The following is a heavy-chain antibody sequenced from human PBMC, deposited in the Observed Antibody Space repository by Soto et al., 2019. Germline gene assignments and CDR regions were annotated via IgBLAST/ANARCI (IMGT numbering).Heavy chain of an antibody. J-gene: IGHJ4*02. V-gene: IGHV3-33*01. Sequence: GGSLRLSCAASGFTFSSYGMHWVRQAPGKGLEWVAVIWYDGSNKYYADSVKGRFTISRDNSKNTLYLQMNSLRAEDTAVYYCARAGDILTGYFYFDYWGQGTLVTVSS. CDR3: ARAGDILTGYFYFDY. CDR2: IWYDGSNK. D-gene: IGHD3-9*01. CDR1: GFTFSSYG.